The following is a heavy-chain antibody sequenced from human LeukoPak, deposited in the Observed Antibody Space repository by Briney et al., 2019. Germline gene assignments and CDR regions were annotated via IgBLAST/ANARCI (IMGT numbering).Heavy chain of an antibody. CDR1: GFTFSSYG. D-gene: IGHD1-26*01. CDR3: AKNKGFEGGATRGKAFDI. CDR2: ISYDGSNK. V-gene: IGHV3-30*18. Sequence: QPGRSLRLSCAASGFTFSSYGMHWVRQAPGKGLEWVAVISYDGSNKYYADSVKGRFTISRDNSKNTLYLQMNSLRAEDTAVYYCAKNKGFEGGATRGKAFDIWGQGTMVTVSS. J-gene: IGHJ3*02.